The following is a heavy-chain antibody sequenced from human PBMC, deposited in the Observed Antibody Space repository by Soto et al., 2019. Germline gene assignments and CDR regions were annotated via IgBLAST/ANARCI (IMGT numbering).Heavy chain of an antibody. CDR2: IHWNDDN. CDR3: IHRRVNGGMDH. Sequence: QITLKESGPTLVKPTQTLTLTCTFSGFSLSTSGVGVGCVRQPPGKALEWLAVIHWNDDNHYTSSLKTRLTVTKDITKNQVVFTMSNMDPVDTGTYYCIHRRVNGGMDHWGPGILVTVSS. CDR1: GFSLSTSGVG. V-gene: IGHV2-5*01. J-gene: IGHJ4*02.